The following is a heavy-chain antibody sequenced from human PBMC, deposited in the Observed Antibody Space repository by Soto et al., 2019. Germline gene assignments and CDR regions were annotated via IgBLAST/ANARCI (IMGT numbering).Heavy chain of an antibody. CDR1: GFTFSSYS. Sequence: GGSLRLSCAASGFTFSSYSMNWVRQAPGKGLEWVSYISSSSSTKYYADSVKGRFTISRDNAKNSLYLQMNSLRAEDTAVYYCASAVVATIGDWGQGTLVTVSS. J-gene: IGHJ4*02. CDR3: ASAVVATIGD. V-gene: IGHV3-48*01. D-gene: IGHD5-12*01. CDR2: ISSSSSTK.